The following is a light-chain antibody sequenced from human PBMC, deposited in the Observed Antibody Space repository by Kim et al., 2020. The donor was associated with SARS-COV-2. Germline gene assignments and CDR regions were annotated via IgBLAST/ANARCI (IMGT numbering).Light chain of an antibody. Sequence: EIVLTQSPATLSFSPGDRAILSCRASQNIGRYLAWYQQRPGQAPRLLIYEVFNRAAGVPARFSGNGSETDFTLTITSLVPDDFAVYYCHHRANWPALTFGGGTKVDIK. V-gene: IGKV3-11*01. CDR1: QNIGRY. CDR3: HHRANWPALT. CDR2: EVF. J-gene: IGKJ4*01.